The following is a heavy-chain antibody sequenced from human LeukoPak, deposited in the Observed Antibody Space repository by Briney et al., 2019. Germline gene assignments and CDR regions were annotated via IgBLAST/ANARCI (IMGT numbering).Heavy chain of an antibody. CDR3: AKHSSGWLPYFDY. D-gene: IGHD6-19*01. J-gene: IGHJ4*02. CDR1: GFTFSDYY. CDR2: INNSGGST. V-gene: IGHV3-23*01. Sequence: GGSLRLSCAASGFTFSDYYMSWIRQAPGKGLEWVSTINNSGGSTYYADSVKGRFTISRDNSKNTLYLQMNSLRAEDTAVYYCAKHSSGWLPYFDYWGQGTLVTVSS.